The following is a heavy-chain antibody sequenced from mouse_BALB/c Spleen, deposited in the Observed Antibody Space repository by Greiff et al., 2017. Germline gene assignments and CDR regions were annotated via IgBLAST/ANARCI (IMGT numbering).Heavy chain of an antibody. CDR1: GYTFTSYW. J-gene: IGHJ3*01. CDR3: ARWGTTAWFAY. CDR2: INPSTGYT. Sequence: QVQLQQSGAELAKPGASVKMSCKASGYTFTSYWMHWVKQRPGQGLEWIGYINPSTGYTEYNQKFKDKATLTADKSSSTAYMQLSSLTSEDSAVYYCARWGTTAWFAYWGQVTLVTVSA. D-gene: IGHD1-1*01. V-gene: IGHV1-7*01.